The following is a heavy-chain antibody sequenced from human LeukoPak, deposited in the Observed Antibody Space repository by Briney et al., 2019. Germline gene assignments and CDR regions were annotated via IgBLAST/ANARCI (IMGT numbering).Heavy chain of an antibody. CDR3: ARGIIDGNYFDY. J-gene: IGHJ4*02. D-gene: IGHD1-14*01. CDR2: IYYSGST. CDR1: GGSISGYY. Sequence: PSETLSLTRTVSGGSISGYYWSWIRQPPGKGLEWIGYIYYSGSTNYNPSLKSRVTISVDTSKNQFSLKLSSVTAADTAVYYCARGIIDGNYFDYWGQGTLVTVSS. V-gene: IGHV4-59*01.